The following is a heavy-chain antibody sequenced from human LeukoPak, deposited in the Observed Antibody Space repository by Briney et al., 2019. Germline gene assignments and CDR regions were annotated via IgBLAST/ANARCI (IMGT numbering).Heavy chain of an antibody. J-gene: IGHJ4*02. CDR2: IRYDGSNK. Sequence: PGGSLRLSCAASGFTFSSYGMHWVRQAPGKGLEWVAFIRYDGSNKYYADSVKGRFTVSRDNSKNTLYLQMNSLRAEDTAAYYCAISVAVAGPPVDYWGQGTLVTVSS. D-gene: IGHD6-19*01. CDR3: AISVAVAGPPVDY. V-gene: IGHV3-30*02. CDR1: GFTFSSYG.